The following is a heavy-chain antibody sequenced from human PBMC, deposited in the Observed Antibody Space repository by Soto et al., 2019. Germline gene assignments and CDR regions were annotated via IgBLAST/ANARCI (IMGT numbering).Heavy chain of an antibody. J-gene: IGHJ4*02. D-gene: IGHD5-18*01. CDR1: GDTFNSYV. CDR3: TRSYGYTFGGSLDN. CDR2: IITAFGTT. V-gene: IGHV1-69*01. Sequence: QVQLVQSGPEVKKPGSSVKVSCKASGDTFNSYVITWVRQAPGQGLEWLGGIITAFGTTSYAQNFQDRLTIAADEAATTEHMELSSLTSDDTAMYYCTRSYGYTFGGSLDNWGQGTLVTVSS.